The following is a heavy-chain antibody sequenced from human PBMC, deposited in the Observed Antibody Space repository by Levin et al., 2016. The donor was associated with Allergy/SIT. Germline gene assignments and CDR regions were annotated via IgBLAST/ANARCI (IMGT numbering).Heavy chain of an antibody. D-gene: IGHD6-13*01. CDR2: IYYSGNT. Sequence: PGKGLEWSGSIYYSGNTYYNPSLKSRVTISVDTSKNQFSLKLSSVTAADTAVYYCARGPPGSSSWYKRKVGWFDPWGQGTLVTVSS. J-gene: IGHJ5*02. CDR3: ARGPPGSSSWYKRKVGWFDP. V-gene: IGHV4-39*07.